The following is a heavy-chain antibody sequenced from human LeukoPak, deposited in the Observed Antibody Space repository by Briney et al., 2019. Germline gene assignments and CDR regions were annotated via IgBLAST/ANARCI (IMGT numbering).Heavy chain of an antibody. CDR1: GFTVSSNY. Sequence: GRSLRLSCAAAGFTVSSNYMSWVRHAPGKWLEWVSVILIGGSTYYADHLKGRFTFSRDNSKNKWLLQRNSRRTENTSVYYCARAAVTRGFYYYMDVWGKGTTVTVSS. V-gene: IGHV3-53*01. J-gene: IGHJ6*03. CDR2: ILIGGST. D-gene: IGHD4-17*01. CDR3: ARAAVTRGFYYYMDV.